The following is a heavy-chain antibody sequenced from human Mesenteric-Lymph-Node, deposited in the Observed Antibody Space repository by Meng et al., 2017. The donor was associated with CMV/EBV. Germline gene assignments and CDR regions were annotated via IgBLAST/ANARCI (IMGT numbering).Heavy chain of an antibody. CDR3: ARGITVVRLPPDY. CDR2: IWYDGSNK. D-gene: IGHD3-10*01. J-gene: IGHJ4*02. CDR1: GFTFSSYG. V-gene: IGHV3-33*03. Sequence: GGSLRLSCAASGFTFSSYGMHWVRQAPGKGLEWVAVIWYDGSNKYYADSVKGRFTISRDNAKNSLYLQMNSLRAEDTAVYYCARGITVVRLPPDYWGQGTLVTVSS.